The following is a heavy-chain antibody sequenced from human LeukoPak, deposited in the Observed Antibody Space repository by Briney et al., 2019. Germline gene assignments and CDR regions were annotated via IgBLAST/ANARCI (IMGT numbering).Heavy chain of an antibody. CDR3: ARSPLGVRGVIMPDY. V-gene: IGHV4-34*01. D-gene: IGHD3-10*02. CDR1: GGSFSGYY. CDR2: INHSGST. Sequence: PSETLSLTCAVYGGSFSGYYWSWIRQPPGKGLEWIGEINHSGSTNYNPSLKSRVTISVDTSKNQFSLKLSSVTAADTAVYYCARSPLGVRGVIMPDYWGQGTLVTVSS. J-gene: IGHJ4*02.